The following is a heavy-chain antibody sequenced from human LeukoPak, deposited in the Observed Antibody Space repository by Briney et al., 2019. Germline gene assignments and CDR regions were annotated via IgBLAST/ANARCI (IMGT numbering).Heavy chain of an antibody. Sequence: SETLSLTCTVSGGSVSSGSYYWNWIRQPPGKGLEWIGYIYYSGTTNYDPSLKSRVTISVDTSKNQFSLKLSSVTAADTAVYYCAREGDSHDYWGQGTLVTVSS. V-gene: IGHV4-61*01. CDR2: IYYSGTT. CDR3: AREGDSHDY. J-gene: IGHJ4*02. CDR1: GGSVSSGSYY. D-gene: IGHD2-21*01.